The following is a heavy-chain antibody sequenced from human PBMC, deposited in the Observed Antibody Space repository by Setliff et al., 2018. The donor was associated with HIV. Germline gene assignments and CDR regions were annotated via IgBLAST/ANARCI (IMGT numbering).Heavy chain of an antibody. Sequence: ASVKVSCKVSGHTLNKLFMHWIRQAPGQGLEWMGLIGPSGSSTTYAQNFQGRVTMSRDTPTNTVYMELSSLRSEDTAVYYCARDHIAARSVDYWGQGTLVTVSS. V-gene: IGHV1-46*02. CDR2: IGPSGSST. CDR3: ARDHIAARSVDY. J-gene: IGHJ4*02. D-gene: IGHD6-6*01. CDR1: GHTLNKLF.